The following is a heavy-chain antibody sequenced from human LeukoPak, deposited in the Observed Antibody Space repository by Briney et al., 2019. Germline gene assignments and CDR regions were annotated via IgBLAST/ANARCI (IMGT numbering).Heavy chain of an antibody. CDR1: GFTFSTYW. CDR3: ARGIVGTTMGRY. Sequence: PGGSLRLSCAASGFTFSTYWMHWVRQAPGKGLVWVSRINTDGSGTIYAASVKGRFTISRDNAKNTVYLQMNSLRVEDTAVYYCARGIVGTTMGRYWGQGTLVTVSS. J-gene: IGHJ4*02. V-gene: IGHV3-74*01. CDR2: INTDGSGT. D-gene: IGHD1-26*01.